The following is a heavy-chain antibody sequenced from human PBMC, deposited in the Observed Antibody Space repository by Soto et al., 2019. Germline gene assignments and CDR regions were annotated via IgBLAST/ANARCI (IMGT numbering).Heavy chain of an antibody. CDR1: GFTFSSYW. D-gene: IGHD6-19*01. J-gene: IGHJ4*02. CDR3: ARDRGSGWYELTLDY. CDR2: IKQDGSEK. Sequence: GGSLRLSCAASGFTFSSYWMSWVRQAPGKGLEWVANIKQDGSEKYYVDSVKGRFTISRDNAKNSLYLQMNSLRAEDTAVYYCARDRGSGWYELTLDYWGQGTLVTVSS. V-gene: IGHV3-7*03.